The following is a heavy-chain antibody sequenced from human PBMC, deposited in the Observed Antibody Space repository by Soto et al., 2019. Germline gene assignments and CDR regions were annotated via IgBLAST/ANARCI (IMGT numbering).Heavy chain of an antibody. J-gene: IGHJ1*01. V-gene: IGHV3-30*18. CDR1: GFTFSSYG. CDR3: AKDRSSPSHSHCSGGSCYPRDTGFQH. CDR2: ISYDGSNK. Sequence: PGGSLRLSCAASGFTFSSYGMHWVRQAPGKGLEWVAVISYDGSNKYYADSVKGRFTISRDNSKNTLYLQMNSLRAEDTAVYYCAKDRSSPSHSHCSGGSCYPRDTGFQHWGQGTLVTVSS. D-gene: IGHD2-15*01.